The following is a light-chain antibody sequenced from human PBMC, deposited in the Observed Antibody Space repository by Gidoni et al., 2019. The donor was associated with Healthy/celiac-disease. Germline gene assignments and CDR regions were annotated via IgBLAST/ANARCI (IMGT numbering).Light chain of an antibody. V-gene: IGKV1-39*01. CDR2: AAY. J-gene: IGKJ1*01. CDR3: QQSYSTPRT. CDR1: QSISSY. Sequence: DRVTINCRASQSISSYLNWYQQKPGKAPKLLIYAAYSSKRAVTSRYSVSGTGTDFTLTISSLQPEDFATYYCQQSYSTPRTFGQXTKVEIK.